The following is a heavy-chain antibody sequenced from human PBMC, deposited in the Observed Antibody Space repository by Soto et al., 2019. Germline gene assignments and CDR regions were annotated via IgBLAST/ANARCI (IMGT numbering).Heavy chain of an antibody. D-gene: IGHD2-15*01. CDR3: VTDTAPAYASPVDYQYAIDV. CDR2: FDPEDGQT. J-gene: IGHJ6*02. Sequence: QVQLVQSGAEVKKPGASVKVSCKVSGYSLTELTIYWVRQAPGKGLEWMGSFDPEDGQTSYAQQLQGRVTMTEDTSLLTAYMHLSGPISDGTAVYYCVTDTAPAYASPVDYQYAIDVCGQGATGILSS. CDR1: GYSLTELT. V-gene: IGHV1-24*01.